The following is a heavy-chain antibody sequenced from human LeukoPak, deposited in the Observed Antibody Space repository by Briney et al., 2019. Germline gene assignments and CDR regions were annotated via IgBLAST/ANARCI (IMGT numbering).Heavy chain of an antibody. CDR2: IWFDGSKI. D-gene: IGHD6-13*01. Sequence: PGRSLRLSCAASGFTFFTYGMHWVRQAPGKGLEWVAVIWFDGSKIYYADSVKGRFTISRDNSKNTLYLQMNSLRGEDTAVYYCARGRSWSVDYWGQGTLVTVSS. CDR3: ARGRSWSVDY. V-gene: IGHV3-33*01. J-gene: IGHJ4*02. CDR1: GFTFFTYG.